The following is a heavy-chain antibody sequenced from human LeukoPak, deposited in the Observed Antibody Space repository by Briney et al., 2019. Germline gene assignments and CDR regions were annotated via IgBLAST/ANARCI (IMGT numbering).Heavy chain of an antibody. CDR3: ARPSMVRGVINWFDP. D-gene: IGHD3-10*01. CDR1: GYSFTSDW. Sequence: GESLKISCKGSGYSFTSDWIGWVRQMPGKGLEWMGIIYPDDSNTRYSPSFQGQVTISADKSISTAYLQWSSLKASDTAMYYCARPSMVRGVINWFDPWGQGTLVTVSS. V-gene: IGHV5-51*01. J-gene: IGHJ5*02. CDR2: IYPDDSNT.